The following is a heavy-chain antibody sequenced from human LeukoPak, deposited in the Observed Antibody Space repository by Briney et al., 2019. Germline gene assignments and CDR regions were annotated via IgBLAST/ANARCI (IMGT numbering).Heavy chain of an antibody. CDR1: GFTFSSYG. V-gene: IGHV3-30*02. CDR3: AKADGYNWPFDY. Sequence: PGGSLRLSCAASGFTFSSYGMHWVRQAPGKGLEWVAFIRYDGSNKYYADSVKGRFTISRDNSKNTLYLQMNSLRAEDTAVYYCAKADGYNWPFDYWGQGTLVTVSS. J-gene: IGHJ4*02. D-gene: IGHD5-24*01. CDR2: IRYDGSNK.